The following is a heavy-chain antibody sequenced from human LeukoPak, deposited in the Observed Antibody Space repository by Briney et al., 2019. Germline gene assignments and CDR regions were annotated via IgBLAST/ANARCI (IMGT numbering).Heavy chain of an antibody. CDR1: EYTFSVYH. Sequence: GASVKVSCKASEYTFSVYHIHWVRQAPGQGLEWMGIINPSGGSTDYAQKLQGRVTMTRDTSTTTVYMELSSLRSEDTAVYYCARGNILTGYYYDAFDIWGQGTLVTVSS. CDR2: INPSGGST. D-gene: IGHD3-9*01. CDR3: ARGNILTGYYYDAFDI. J-gene: IGHJ3*02. V-gene: IGHV1-46*01.